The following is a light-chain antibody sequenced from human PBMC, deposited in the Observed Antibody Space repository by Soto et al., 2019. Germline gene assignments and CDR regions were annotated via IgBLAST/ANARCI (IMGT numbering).Light chain of an antibody. J-gene: IGLJ1*01. V-gene: IGLV2-14*01. CDR2: GVT. Sequence: QSVLTQPASVSGSPGQSITISCTGTSSDIGGYNYVSWYQQHPGKAPKLMIYGVTNRPSGVSNRFSGSKSGNTASLTISGRQAEDEADYYCSSHTSSATLYVVGTGTKVTVL. CDR1: SSDIGGYNY. CDR3: SSHTSSATLYV.